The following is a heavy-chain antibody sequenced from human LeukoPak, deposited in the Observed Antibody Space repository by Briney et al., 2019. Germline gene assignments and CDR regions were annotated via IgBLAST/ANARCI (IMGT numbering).Heavy chain of an antibody. CDR3: ARGRCSSTSCYGGLWFDP. V-gene: IGHV4-61*02. CDR1: GRSISSGSYY. J-gene: IGHJ5*02. CDR2: IYTSGSI. Sequence: SETLSLTCTVSGRSISSGSYYWSWIRQTAGKGLEWIGRIYTSGSINYNPSLKSRVTISVDASKNQFSLKLSPVTAAEAAVYYCARGRCSSTSCYGGLWFDPWGQGTLVTVSS. D-gene: IGHD2-2*01.